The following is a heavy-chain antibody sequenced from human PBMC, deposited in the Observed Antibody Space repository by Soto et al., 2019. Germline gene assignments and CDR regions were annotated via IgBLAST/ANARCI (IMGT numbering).Heavy chain of an antibody. CDR2: INPNSGGT. V-gene: IGHV1-2*04. J-gene: IGHJ6*03. D-gene: IGHD6-6*01. CDR3: AKDGSSSPWPDYYYYYYMDV. CDR1: GYTFTGYY. Sequence: ASVKVSCKASGYTFTGYYMHWVRQAPGQGLEWMGWINPNSGGTNYAQKFQGWVTMTRDTSISTAYMELSSLRAEDTAVYYCAKDGSSSPWPDYYYYYYMDVWGKGTTVTSP.